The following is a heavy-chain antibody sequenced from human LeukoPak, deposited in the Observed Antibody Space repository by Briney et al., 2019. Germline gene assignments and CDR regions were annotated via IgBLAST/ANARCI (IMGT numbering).Heavy chain of an antibody. V-gene: IGHV1-18*01. CDR3: ARDFRVRGYSYGSSGY. D-gene: IGHD5-18*01. CDR1: GYTFTSYG. J-gene: IGHJ4*02. CDR2: ISAYNGNT. Sequence: ASVTVSCKASGYTFTSYGISWVRQAPGQGLEWMGWISAYNGNTNYAQKLQGRVTITTDTSTSTAYMELRSLRSDDTAVYYCARDFRVRGYSYGSSGYWGQGTLVTVSS.